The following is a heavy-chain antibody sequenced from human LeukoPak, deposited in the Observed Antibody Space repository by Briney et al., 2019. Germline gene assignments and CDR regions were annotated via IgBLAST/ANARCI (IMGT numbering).Heavy chain of an antibody. J-gene: IGHJ4*02. CDR2: IYYSGST. Sequence: SETLSLTCTVSGGSISSYSYYWGWIRQPPGKGLEWIGSIYYSGSTNYNPSLKGRVTISLDKSKNQLSLKLSSVTAADTAVYYCTRNGYYSLDYWGQGTLVTVSS. CDR1: GGSISSYSYY. D-gene: IGHD3-3*01. CDR3: TRNGYYSLDY. V-gene: IGHV4-39*07.